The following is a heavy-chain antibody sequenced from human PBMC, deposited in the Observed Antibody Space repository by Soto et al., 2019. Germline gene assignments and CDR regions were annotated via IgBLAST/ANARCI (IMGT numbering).Heavy chain of an antibody. D-gene: IGHD6-19*01. CDR1: GFTFSIYS. CDR2: INSDGGGR. V-gene: IGHV3-48*02. CDR3: ARDRMWEQWRVPHDVFEI. Sequence: EVQLVESGGGLVQPGGSLRLSCAASGFTFSIYSFNWVQAPGEGPEWISYINSDGGGRYYADSVRGRFTISRDNAKNSLYLQMNSLRDDDTAVYYCARDRMWEQWRVPHDVFEIWGQGTMITVSS. J-gene: IGHJ3*02.